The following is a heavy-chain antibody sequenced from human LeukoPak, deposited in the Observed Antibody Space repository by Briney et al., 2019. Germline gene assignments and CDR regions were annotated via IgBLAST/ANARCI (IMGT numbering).Heavy chain of an antibody. J-gene: IGHJ4*02. CDR2: IYYSGST. V-gene: IGHV4-30-4*08. D-gene: IGHD4-17*01. Sequence: SATLSLTCSVTGGSINNGGYYWSWLRQHPGKGLEWIGYIYYSGSTYYNPSLKSRVTISVDTSKNQFSLKLSSVTAADTAVYYCARDHVMTTVTRVFDYWGQGTLVTVSS. CDR3: ARDHVMTTVTRVFDY. CDR1: GGSINNGGYY.